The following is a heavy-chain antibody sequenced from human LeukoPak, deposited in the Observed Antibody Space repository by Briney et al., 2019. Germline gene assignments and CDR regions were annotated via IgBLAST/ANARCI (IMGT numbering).Heavy chain of an antibody. Sequence: PGGSLRLSCAASGFTFSSYEMIWVRQAPGKGLEWVSYISSGGSAIYYTDSVKGRFTISRDNSKNTLYLQMNSLRAEDTAVYYCAKENNYDFWSGYLFDYWGQGTLVTVSS. V-gene: IGHV3-48*03. CDR2: ISSGGSAI. D-gene: IGHD3-3*01. CDR3: AKENNYDFWSGYLFDY. CDR1: GFTFSSYE. J-gene: IGHJ4*02.